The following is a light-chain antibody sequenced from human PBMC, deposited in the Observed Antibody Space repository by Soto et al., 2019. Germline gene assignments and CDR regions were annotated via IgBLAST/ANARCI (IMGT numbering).Light chain of an antibody. CDR1: QSISSY. Sequence: DIQTTQTPSSLSASVGERFTITCLASQSISSYLNWYQQKPGKAPKLLIYAASSLQSGVPSRFSGCGSGTDFTLTICSLQPEDFATYYFQQSYSTPLTFGGGTKVDIK. J-gene: IGKJ4*01. V-gene: IGKV1-39*01. CDR3: QQSYSTPLT. CDR2: AAS.